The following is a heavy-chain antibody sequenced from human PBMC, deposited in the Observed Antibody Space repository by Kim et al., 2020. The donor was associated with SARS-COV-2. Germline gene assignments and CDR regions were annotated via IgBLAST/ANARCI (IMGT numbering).Heavy chain of an antibody. Sequence: GESLKISCKGSGYSFTSYWIGWVRQMPGKGLEWMGIIYPGDSDTRYSPSFQGQVTISADKSISTAYLQWSSLKASDTAMYYCARRDIVVVPAAAWGDAFDIWGQGTMVTVSS. J-gene: IGHJ3*02. D-gene: IGHD2-2*01. CDR2: IYPGDSDT. V-gene: IGHV5-51*01. CDR1: GYSFTSYW. CDR3: ARRDIVVVPAAAWGDAFDI.